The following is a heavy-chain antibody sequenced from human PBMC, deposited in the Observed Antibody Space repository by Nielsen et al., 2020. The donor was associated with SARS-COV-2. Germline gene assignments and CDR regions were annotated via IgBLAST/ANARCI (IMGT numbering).Heavy chain of an antibody. CDR2: ISYDGSNK. V-gene: IGHV3-30*18. D-gene: IGHD2-15*01. CDR3: AKDWTAIVVVPSGGVDY. J-gene: IGHJ4*02. CDR1: GFTFSTYG. Sequence: AGSLRLSCAASGFTFSTYGMHWVRQAPGKGPEWVAAISYDGSNKYYVDSVKGRFTISRDNSKNTLYLQMSSLREEDTAVYYCAKDWTAIVVVPSGGVDYWGQGTLVTVSS.